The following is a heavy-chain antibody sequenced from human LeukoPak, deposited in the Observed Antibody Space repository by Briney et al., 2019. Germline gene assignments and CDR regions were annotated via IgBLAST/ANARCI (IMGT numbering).Heavy chain of an antibody. V-gene: IGHV5-51*01. CDR3: ARLSPGGANSFDH. CDR2: IYPGDSDT. Sequence: GESLKISCKGSGYSFTNYWIGWVRQMPGKGLEWMGIIYPGDSDTTYSPSFQGQVTISADKSISTAYLQWSSLKASDAAMYYCARLSPGGANSFDHWGQGTLVTVSS. D-gene: IGHD4/OR15-4a*01. CDR1: GYSFTNYW. J-gene: IGHJ4*02.